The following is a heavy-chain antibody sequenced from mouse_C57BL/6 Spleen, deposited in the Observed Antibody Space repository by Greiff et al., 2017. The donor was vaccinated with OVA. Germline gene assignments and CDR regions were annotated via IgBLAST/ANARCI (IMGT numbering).Heavy chain of an antibody. CDR1: GYTFTDYE. D-gene: IGHD2-14*01. V-gene: IGHV1-15*01. CDR2: IDPETGGT. Sequence: VQLQESGAELVRPGASVTLSCKASGYTFTDYEMHWVKQTPVHGLEWIGAIDPETGGTAYNQKFKGKAILTADKSSSTAYMELRSLTSEDSAVYYCTRGGYWTYFDDWGQGTTLTVSS. J-gene: IGHJ2*01. CDR3: TRGGYWTYFDD.